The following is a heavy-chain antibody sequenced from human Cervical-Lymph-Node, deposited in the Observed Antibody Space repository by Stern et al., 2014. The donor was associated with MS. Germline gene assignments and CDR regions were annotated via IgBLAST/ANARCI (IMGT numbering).Heavy chain of an antibody. CDR3: ARGLYYFDY. CDR2: IWYDGSSK. J-gene: IGHJ4*02. Sequence: QVQLVQSGGGVVQPGRSLRLSCAASGFTFSAHGMHWVRQDPGKGLEWVAVIWYDGSSKYYAGSVKGRFTISRDNSKNTLYLQLNSLRAEDTAVFYCARGLYYFDYWGRGTLVTVSS. CDR1: GFTFSAHG. V-gene: IGHV3-33*01.